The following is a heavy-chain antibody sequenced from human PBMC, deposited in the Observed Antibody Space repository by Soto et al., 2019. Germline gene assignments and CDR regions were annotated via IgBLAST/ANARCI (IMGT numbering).Heavy chain of an antibody. CDR1: GFTFSSYS. V-gene: IGHV3-21*01. J-gene: IGHJ6*02. CDR2: ISSSSYI. CDR3: ARDKATVTSNYYYYGMDV. Sequence: EVQLVESGGGLVKPGGSLRLSCAASGFTFSSYSMNWVRQAPGKGLEWVSSISSSSYIYYADSVKGRFTISRDNAKNSLYLQMNSLRAEDTAVYYCARDKATVTSNYYYYGMDVWGQGTTVTVSS. D-gene: IGHD4-4*01.